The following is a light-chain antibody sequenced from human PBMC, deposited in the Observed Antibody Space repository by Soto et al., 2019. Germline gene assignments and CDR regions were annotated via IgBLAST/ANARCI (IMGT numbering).Light chain of an antibody. Sequence: SYELTQPLSVSVALGQTASVTCGGNNIGSKTVHGYQQKPGQAPVLLIYRDTYLPSRIPERFSGSNSGNTATLTISRAQGGYEADYYDHMWDSSTVVFGGGTKLTIL. J-gene: IGLJ3*02. CDR3: HMWDSSTVV. V-gene: IGLV3-9*01. CDR1: NIGSKT. CDR2: RDT.